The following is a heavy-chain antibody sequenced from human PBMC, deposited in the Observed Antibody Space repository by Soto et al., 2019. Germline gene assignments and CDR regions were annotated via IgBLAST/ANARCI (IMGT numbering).Heavy chain of an antibody. CDR2: ISYDGSNK. V-gene: IGHV3-30*18. CDR3: AKGVDH. J-gene: IGHJ4*02. CDR1: GFTFSSYG. Sequence: QVQLVESGGGVVQPGRSLRLSCAASGFTFSSYGMHWVRQAPGKGLEWVAVISYDGSNKYYADSVKGRFTISRDSSQNTLYLQMNSLRAEDTAVYYCAKGVDHWGQGTMVTVSS.